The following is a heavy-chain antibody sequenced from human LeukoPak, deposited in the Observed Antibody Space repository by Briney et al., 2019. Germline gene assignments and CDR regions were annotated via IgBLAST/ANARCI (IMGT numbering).Heavy chain of an antibody. CDR3: ARELGRRDIVVVPAASRPYYYYYMDV. V-gene: IGHV4-61*02. Sequence: KASETLSLTCTVSGGSISSGSYYWSWIRQPAGKGLEWIGRIYTSGSTNYNPSLKSRVTISVDTSKNQFSLKLSSVTAADTAVYYCARELGRRDIVVVPAASRPYYYYYMDVWGKGTTVTVSS. J-gene: IGHJ6*03. D-gene: IGHD2-2*01. CDR1: GGSISSGSYY. CDR2: IYTSGST.